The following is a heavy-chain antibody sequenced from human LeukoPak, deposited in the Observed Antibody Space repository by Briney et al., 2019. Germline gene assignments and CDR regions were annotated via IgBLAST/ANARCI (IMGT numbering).Heavy chain of an antibody. D-gene: IGHD3-16*01. CDR1: GFTFSSYW. V-gene: IGHV3-74*01. J-gene: IGHJ4*02. CDR2: INSDGSST. CDR3: ARHLHTYAFDY. Sequence: GGSLRLSCAAPGFTFSSYWMHWVRQAPGKGLVWVSRINSDGSSTNYADSVKGRFTTSRDSAKNTLYLQMNSLRVEDTAVYYCARHLHTYAFDYWGQGTLVTVSS.